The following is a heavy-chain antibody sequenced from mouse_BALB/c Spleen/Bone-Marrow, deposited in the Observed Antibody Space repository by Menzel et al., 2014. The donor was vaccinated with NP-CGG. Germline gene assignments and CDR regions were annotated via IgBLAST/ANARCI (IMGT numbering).Heavy chain of an antibody. V-gene: IGHV5-17*02. CDR3: ARSSYGYDRQAYFFDY. J-gene: IGHJ2*01. D-gene: IGHD2-2*01. CDR2: IGSGSSTI. Sequence: EVHLVESGGGLVQPGGSRKLSCAASGFTFSSFGMHWVRQAPEKGLEWVAYIGSGSSTIYYADTVKGRFTISRDNPKNTLFLQMTSLRSEDTAMYYCARSSYGYDRQAYFFDYWGQGTTLTVSS. CDR1: GFTFSSFG.